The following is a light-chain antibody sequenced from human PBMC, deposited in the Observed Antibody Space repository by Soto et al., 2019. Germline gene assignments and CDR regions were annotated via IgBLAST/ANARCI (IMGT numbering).Light chain of an antibody. CDR1: SSDVGSSNY. CDR2: DVS. CDR3: NSFTSSTTLV. Sequence: QSALTQPASVSGSPGQSITISCTGTSSDVGSSNYVSRYQQHPGKAPKLMIYDVSSRPSGVSDRFSGSKSGNTASLTISGLQAEDEAHYYCNSFTSSTTLVFGGGTKLTVL. V-gene: IGLV2-14*03. J-gene: IGLJ3*02.